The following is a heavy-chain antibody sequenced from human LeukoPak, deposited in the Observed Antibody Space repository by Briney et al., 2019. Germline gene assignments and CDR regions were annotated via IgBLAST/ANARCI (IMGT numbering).Heavy chain of an antibody. CDR1: GGSISSYY. Sequence: PSETLSLTCTVSGGSISSYYWSWIRQPPGKGLEWIGYIYYSGSTNYNPSLKSRVTISVDTSKNQFSLKLSSVTAADTAVYYCAREHYYDSSGSQGFDPWGQGTLVTVSS. V-gene: IGHV4-59*01. CDR3: AREHYYDSSGSQGFDP. J-gene: IGHJ5*02. D-gene: IGHD3-22*01. CDR2: IYYSGST.